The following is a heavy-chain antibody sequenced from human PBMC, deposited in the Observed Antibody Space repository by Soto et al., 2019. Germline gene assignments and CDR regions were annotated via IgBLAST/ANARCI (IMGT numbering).Heavy chain of an antibody. Sequence: GGSLRLSCAASGFTFRSYSMNWVRQAPGKGLEWVSYISSSNRTINYADSVKGRFIISRDNAKNSLYLQMHSLRDEDTAVYYFGRDGCPLLQTRINVCRKGTRVTVSS. CDR3: GRDGCPLLQTRINV. V-gene: IGHV3-48*02. J-gene: IGHJ6*04. CDR2: ISSSNRTI. CDR1: GFTFRSYS. D-gene: IGHD1-20*01.